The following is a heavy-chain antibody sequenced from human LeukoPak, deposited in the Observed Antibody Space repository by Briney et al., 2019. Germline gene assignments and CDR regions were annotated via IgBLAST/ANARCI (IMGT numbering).Heavy chain of an antibody. D-gene: IGHD2-15*01. Sequence: PGGSLRLSCAASGFSFSAYWMTWVRQAPGTGLEWVANINPAGSETYYVDPVKGRFGISRDNAKNLVYLQMNSLRAEDTAVYHCARFGYVAAVDVWGQGTPVTVSS. V-gene: IGHV3-7*01. CDR1: GFSFSAYW. CDR3: ARFGYVAAVDV. J-gene: IGHJ4*02. CDR2: INPAGSET.